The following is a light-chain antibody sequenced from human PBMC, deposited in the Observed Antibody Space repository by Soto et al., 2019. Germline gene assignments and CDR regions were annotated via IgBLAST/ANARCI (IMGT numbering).Light chain of an antibody. J-gene: IGKJ4*01. CDR3: LHRSNWPPLLS. V-gene: IGKV3-11*01. Sequence: EIVLTQSPATLSLSPGERATLSCRASQSVTTYLAWYQQKPGQAPRLLIYDASSRAPGIPARFSGSGSGTDFTHTLSILDPEDLALYFYLHRSNWPPLLSFGGGHKVEIK. CDR2: DAS. CDR1: QSVTTY.